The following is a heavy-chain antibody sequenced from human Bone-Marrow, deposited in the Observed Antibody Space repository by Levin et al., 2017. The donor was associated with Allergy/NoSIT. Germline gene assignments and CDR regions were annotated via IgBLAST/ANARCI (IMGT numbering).Heavy chain of an antibody. CDR1: GFSIRQND. V-gene: IGHV3-13*01. D-gene: IGHD6-19*01. CDR3: GRTVAGSYFDY. J-gene: IGHJ4*02. CDR2: IGIAGDT. Sequence: SCAASGFSIRQNDMHWVRQPIGKGLEWVAVIGIAGDTYYADSVKGRFTITRESAKNSVHLQMTTLRAGDTAVYYCGRTVAGSYFDYWGQGTLVTVSS.